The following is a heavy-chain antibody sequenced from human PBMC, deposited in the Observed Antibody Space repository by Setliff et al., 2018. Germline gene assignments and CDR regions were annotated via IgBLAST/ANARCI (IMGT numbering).Heavy chain of an antibody. CDR2: IRSEAYGGTT. J-gene: IGHJ3*02. Sequence: PGGSLRLSCAASGFTFGDYAMSWVRQAPGKGLEWVGFIRSEAYGGTTQYAASVQGRFAISTDDSKSIAYLQMNTLKTEDTAVYYCTRGGYSYGPFLDAFDIWGQGTMVT. V-gene: IGHV3-49*04. D-gene: IGHD5-18*01. CDR1: GFTFGDYA. CDR3: TRGGYSYGPFLDAFDI.